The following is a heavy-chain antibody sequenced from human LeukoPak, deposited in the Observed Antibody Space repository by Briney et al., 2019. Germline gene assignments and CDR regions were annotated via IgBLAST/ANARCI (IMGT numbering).Heavy chain of an antibody. D-gene: IGHD3-10*01. J-gene: IGHJ4*02. CDR1: GGSISSYY. Sequence: SETLSLTCTVSGGSISSYYWSWIRQPAGKGLEWIGRIYTSGSTNYNPSLKSRVTMSVDTSKNQFSLKLSSVTAADTAVYYCARAGGSGSYSWVSFDYWGQGTLVTVSS. CDR2: IYTSGST. CDR3: ARAGGSGSYSWVSFDY. V-gene: IGHV4-4*07.